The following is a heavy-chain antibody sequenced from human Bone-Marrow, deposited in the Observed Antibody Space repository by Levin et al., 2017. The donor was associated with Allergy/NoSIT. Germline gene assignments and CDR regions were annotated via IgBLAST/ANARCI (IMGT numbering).Heavy chain of an antibody. Sequence: ASVKVSCKASGYTFTGYYKHWVRQAPGQGLEWMGRINPNSGGTNYAQKFQGRVTMTRDTSISTAYMELSRLRSDDTAVYYCARDWSGRGGDNYGDYHFDYWGQGTLVTVSS. V-gene: IGHV1-2*06. J-gene: IGHJ4*02. CDR2: INPNSGGT. D-gene: IGHD4-17*01. CDR3: ARDWSGRGGDNYGDYHFDY. CDR1: GYTFTGYY.